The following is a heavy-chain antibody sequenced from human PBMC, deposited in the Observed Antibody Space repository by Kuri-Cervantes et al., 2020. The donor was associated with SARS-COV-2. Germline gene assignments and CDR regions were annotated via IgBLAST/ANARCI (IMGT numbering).Heavy chain of an antibody. Sequence: GGSLRLSCAASGFTFSSYSMNWVRQAPGKGLEWVSSISSSSSYIYYADSVKGRFTISRDNAKNSLYLQMNSLRAEDTAVYYCARDVTGYSSSWYGYYYYGMDVWGQGTTVTVSS. CDR3: ARDVTGYSSSWYGYYYYGMDV. CDR1: GFTFSSYS. J-gene: IGHJ6*02. V-gene: IGHV3-21*01. CDR2: ISSSSSYI. D-gene: IGHD6-13*01.